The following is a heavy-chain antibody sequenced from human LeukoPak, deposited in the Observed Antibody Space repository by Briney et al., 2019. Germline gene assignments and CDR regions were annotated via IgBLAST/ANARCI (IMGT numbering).Heavy chain of an antibody. Sequence: GGSLTLSCAASGFTFSSYAMSWVRQAPGKGLEWVSVIYSGGSTSLADSVRGRFTVSRDKSKNTLYLQMNSLRVEDTAVYYCATSGNVSVGLRGFDYWGQGTLLIVSS. J-gene: IGHJ4*02. V-gene: IGHV3-66*01. CDR3: ATSGNVSVGLRGFDY. CDR1: GFTFSSYA. D-gene: IGHD3-10*01. CDR2: IYSGGST.